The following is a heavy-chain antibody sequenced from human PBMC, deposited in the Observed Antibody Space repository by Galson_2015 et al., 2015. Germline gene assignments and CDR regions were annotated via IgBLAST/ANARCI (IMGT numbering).Heavy chain of an antibody. V-gene: IGHV3-7*01. D-gene: IGHD4-17*01. CDR3: ARDNGDYVGEYYYGMDV. CDR2: IKQDGSEK. J-gene: IGHJ6*02. Sequence: SLRLACEASGFTFSSYWMSWVRQAPGKGLEWVANIKQDGSEKYYVDSVKGRFTISRDNAKNSLYLQMNSLRAEDTAVYYCARDNGDYVGEYYYGMDVGGQGTTVTVSS. CDR1: GFTFSSYW.